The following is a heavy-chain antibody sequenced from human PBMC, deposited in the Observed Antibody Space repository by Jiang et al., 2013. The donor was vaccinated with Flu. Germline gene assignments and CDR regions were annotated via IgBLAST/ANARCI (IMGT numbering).Heavy chain of an antibody. CDR1: GYSFTSYW. CDR3: ARGTWELQMGEVYYFDY. CDR2: IYPGDSDT. Sequence: QLVESGAEVKKPGESLKISCKGSGYSFTSYWIGWVRQMPGKGLEWMGIIYPGDSDTRYSPSFQGQVTISADKSISTAYLQWSSLKASDTAMYYCARGTWELQMGEVYYFDYWGQGTLVTVSS. J-gene: IGHJ4*02. D-gene: IGHD1-26*01. V-gene: IGHV5-51*01.